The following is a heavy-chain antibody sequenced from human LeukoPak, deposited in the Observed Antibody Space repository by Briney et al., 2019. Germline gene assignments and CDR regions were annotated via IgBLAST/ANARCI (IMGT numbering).Heavy chain of an antibody. J-gene: IGHJ3*02. D-gene: IGHD4-11*01. CDR2: INPSGGST. CDR1: GYTFTSYY. V-gene: IGHV1-46*01. CDR3: ARADYSSDAFDI. Sequence: ASVKVSCKASGYTFTSYYMHWVRPAPGQGREWMGIINPSGGSTSYAQKFQGRVTMTRDTSTSTVYMELSSLRSEDTAVYYCARADYSSDAFDIWGQGTMVTVSS.